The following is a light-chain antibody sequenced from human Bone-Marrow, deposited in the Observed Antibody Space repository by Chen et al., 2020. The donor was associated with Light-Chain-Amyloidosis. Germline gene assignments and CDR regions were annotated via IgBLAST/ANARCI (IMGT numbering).Light chain of an antibody. J-gene: IGLJ2*01. CDR1: KLGDQY. Sequence: YEVTQPPSGSVSPGKTATLTCAGDKLGDQYAWWYEQKPGQSPVLLIYQDDKRPSGIPERFSGFNSGNTATLAISGTQPADEADYYCQAWDSTTAYVVFGGGTKLTVL. V-gene: IGLV3-1*01. CDR3: QAWDSTTAYVV. CDR2: QDD.